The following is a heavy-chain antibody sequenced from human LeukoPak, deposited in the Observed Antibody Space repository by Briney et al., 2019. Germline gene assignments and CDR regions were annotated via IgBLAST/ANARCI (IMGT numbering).Heavy chain of an antibody. Sequence: PGGSLRLSCAASGFTFSSSAMSWVRQAPGKGLEWVSSISGSGGSPYYADSVKGRFAISRDNSKNTLYLQMNSLRAEDTAVYYCAKGPLLWDWGQGTLVTVSS. J-gene: IGHJ4*02. CDR3: AKGPLLWD. D-gene: IGHD2/OR15-2a*01. V-gene: IGHV3-23*01. CDR1: GFTFSSSA. CDR2: ISGSGGSP.